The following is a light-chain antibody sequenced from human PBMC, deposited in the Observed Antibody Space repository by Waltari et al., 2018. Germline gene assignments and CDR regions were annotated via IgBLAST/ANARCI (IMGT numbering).Light chain of an antibody. CDR3: QSYQV. V-gene: IGLV6-57*03. J-gene: IGLJ3*02. CDR1: SGSIASNY. CDR2: EDD. Sequence: FMLTQPHSVSESPGTTVTISCTRSSGSIASNYVQWYQLRPCSAPTTIIFEDDQRPSGVPGSFSGFSDSSSNSASRTSSGLKTEDEADDYCQSYQVFGGGTKLTVL.